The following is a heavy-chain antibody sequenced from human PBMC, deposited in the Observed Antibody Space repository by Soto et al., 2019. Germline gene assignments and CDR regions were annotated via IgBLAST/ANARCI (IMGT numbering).Heavy chain of an antibody. CDR1: GFTFSSYA. CDR3: AKIYLEADSGSSDY. Sequence: VPLLESGGGLVQPGGSLRLSCAASGFTFSSYAMSWVRQAPGKGLEWVSAISGSGGSTYYADSVKGRFTISRDNSKNTLYLQMNSLRAEDTAVYYCAKIYLEADSGSSDYWGQGTLVTVSS. J-gene: IGHJ4*02. V-gene: IGHV3-23*01. CDR2: ISGSGGST. D-gene: IGHD1-26*01.